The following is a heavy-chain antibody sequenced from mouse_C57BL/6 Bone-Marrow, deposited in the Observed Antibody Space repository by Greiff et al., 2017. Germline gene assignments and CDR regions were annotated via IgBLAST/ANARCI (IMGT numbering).Heavy chain of an antibody. J-gene: IGHJ3*01. D-gene: IGHD3-2*02. V-gene: IGHV1-69*01. CDR2: IDPSDSYT. CDR3: ARGSGLPWCAY. Sequence: QVQLQQPGAELVMPGASVKLSCKASGYTFTSYWMHWVKQRPGQGLEWIGEIDPSDSYTNYNQKFKGKSTLTVDKSSSTAYMQLSSLTSEDSAVYYCARGSGLPWCAYWGQGTRVTVSA. CDR1: GYTFTSYW.